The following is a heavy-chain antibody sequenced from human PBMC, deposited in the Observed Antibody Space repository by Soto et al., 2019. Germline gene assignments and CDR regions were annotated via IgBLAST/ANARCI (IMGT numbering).Heavy chain of an antibody. CDR1: GGSINSASYH. CDR3: ARLDYGDSAFDS. Sequence: QVQLQESGPGLVQPSETLSLTCSVSGGSINSASYHWSWLRQHPGKGLEFIGYIFYTGSTYYNPSLETRLTISVDTSKKHVSLRLNAVTAADTAVYYGARLDYGDSAFDSWGRGILVTVSS. V-gene: IGHV4-31*03. D-gene: IGHD4-17*01. J-gene: IGHJ4*02. CDR2: IFYTGST.